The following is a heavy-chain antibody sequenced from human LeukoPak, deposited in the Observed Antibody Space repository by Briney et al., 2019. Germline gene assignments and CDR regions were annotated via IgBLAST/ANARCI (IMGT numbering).Heavy chain of an antibody. CDR2: INPNSGGT. J-gene: IGHJ3*02. CDR3: AKSRLGSGDGSDI. Sequence: GASVKVSCKASGYTFTACYMHWVRQAPGQRLEWMGWINPNSGGTNYARKFKGRVSMTRDTSISTAYMELNRLRSDDTAVYFCAKSRLGSGDGSDIWGQGTMVTVSS. CDR1: GYTFTACY. D-gene: IGHD6-19*01. V-gene: IGHV1-2*02.